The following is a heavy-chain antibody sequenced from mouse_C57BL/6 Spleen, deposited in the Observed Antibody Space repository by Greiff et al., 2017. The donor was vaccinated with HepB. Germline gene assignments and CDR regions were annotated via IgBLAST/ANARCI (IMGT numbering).Heavy chain of an antibody. CDR3: VRHDCYYSQFAY. J-gene: IGHJ3*01. CDR1: GFSFNTYA. CDR2: IRSKSNNYAT. D-gene: IGHD2-3*01. V-gene: IGHV10-1*01. Sequence: EVQLVESGGGLVQPKGSLKLSCAASGFSFNTYAMNWVRQDPGKGLEWVARIRSKSNNYATYYADSVKDRFTISRDDSESMLYLQMNNLKTEDTAMYYCVRHDCYYSQFAYWGQGTLVTVSA.